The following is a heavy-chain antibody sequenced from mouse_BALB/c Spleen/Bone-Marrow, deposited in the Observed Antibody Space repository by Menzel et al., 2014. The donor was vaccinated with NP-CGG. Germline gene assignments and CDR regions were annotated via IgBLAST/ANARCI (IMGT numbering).Heavy chain of an antibody. CDR2: IRNKANGYTT. CDR3: ARDIKDDWFAY. Sequence: EVKLVESGGGLVQPGGSLRLSCATSGFTFTDYYMSWVRQPPGKALEWLGFIRNKANGYTTEYSASVKGRFTISGDNSQSILYLQMNTLRAEDSATYYCARDIKDDWFAYWGQGTLVTVSA. CDR1: GFTFTDYY. J-gene: IGHJ3*01. V-gene: IGHV7-3*02. D-gene: IGHD1-3*01.